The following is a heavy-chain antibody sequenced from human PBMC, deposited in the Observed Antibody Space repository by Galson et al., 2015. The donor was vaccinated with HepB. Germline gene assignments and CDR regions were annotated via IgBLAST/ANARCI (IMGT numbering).Heavy chain of an antibody. CDR1: GFTLSRSA. CDR3: ARGGKCSDGFCYLIDS. V-gene: IGHV3-30*03. J-gene: IGHJ4*02. CDR2: LSYDASRR. Sequence: SLRLSCATSGFTLSRSAMHWVRQSPGRELEWLAILSYDASRRRYADSVKGRFTISRDNSMNTLFLQMDSLRPEDTAVYYCARGGKCSDGFCYLIDSWGQRTQVTVSS. D-gene: IGHD2-15*01.